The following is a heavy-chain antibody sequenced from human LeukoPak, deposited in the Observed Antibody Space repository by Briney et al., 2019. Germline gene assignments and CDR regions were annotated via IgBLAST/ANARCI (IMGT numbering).Heavy chain of an antibody. J-gene: IGHJ5*02. D-gene: IGHD6-19*01. CDR1: GFTFSSYE. V-gene: IGHV3-48*03. CDR2: ISSSGSTI. CDR3: ASSLAHSSGWS. Sequence: GGSLRLSCAASGFTFSSYEMNWVRQAPGKGLECVSYISSSGSTIYYADSVKGRFTISRDNAKNSLYLQMNSLRAEDTAVYYCASSLAHSSGWSWGQGTLVTVSS.